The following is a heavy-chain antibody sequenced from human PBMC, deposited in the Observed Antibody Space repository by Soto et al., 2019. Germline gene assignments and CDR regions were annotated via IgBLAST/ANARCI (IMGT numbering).Heavy chain of an antibody. CDR3: AKKSCSSPGCPYGMDV. D-gene: IGHD2-2*01. V-gene: IGHV3-33*06. CDR1: GFTFNTYG. J-gene: IGHJ6*02. Sequence: GGSLRLSCTTSGFTFNTYGMHWVRQAPGKGLEWVAIIWYDGSNKYYADSVKGRFTISRDNSKNTLYLQMNSLRAEDTAVYYCAKKSCSSPGCPYGMDVWGQGTTVTVSS. CDR2: IWYDGSNK.